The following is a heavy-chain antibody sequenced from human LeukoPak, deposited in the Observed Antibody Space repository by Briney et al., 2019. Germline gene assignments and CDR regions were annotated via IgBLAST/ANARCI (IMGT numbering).Heavy chain of an antibody. J-gene: IGHJ6*03. D-gene: IGHD3-10*01. CDR1: GYSFTGYY. V-gene: IGHV1-2*02. Sequence: ASVKVSCKASGYSFTGYYIHWVRQAPGQGLEWMGWINPNSGGTYYAQKFQGRVTMTRDTSISTAYMEPSRLRSDDTAVYYCARDQGDRGVLYYYYYYMDVWGKGTTVTVSS. CDR3: ARDQGDRGVLYYYYYYMDV. CDR2: INPNSGGT.